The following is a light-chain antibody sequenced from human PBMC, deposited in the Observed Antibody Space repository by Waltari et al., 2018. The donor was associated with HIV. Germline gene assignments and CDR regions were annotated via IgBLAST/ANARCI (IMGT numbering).Light chain of an antibody. CDR2: SNN. CDR3: AAWDDSLNGPV. J-gene: IGLJ2*01. CDR1: SSNIGRNT. V-gene: IGLV1-44*01. Sequence: QSVLTQHPSASGTPGQRVTISCSGSSSNIGRNTVNWYQQLPGTSPKPLIYSNNQRPSGVPDRFSGSKSGTSASLAISGLQSEDEADYYCAAWDDSLNGPVFGGGTKLTVL.